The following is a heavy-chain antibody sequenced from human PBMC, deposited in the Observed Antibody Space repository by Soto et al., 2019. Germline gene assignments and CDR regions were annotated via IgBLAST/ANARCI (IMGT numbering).Heavy chain of an antibody. CDR1: GFTVSNSF. CDR3: VRGFLGVTGSWVGFDI. D-gene: IGHD2-21*02. V-gene: IGHV3-66*01. Sequence: DVQLVESGGDLVQPGGSLRLSCAASGFTVSNSFMSWVRQAPGEGLEWVSIIKNSAGTDYADSVRGRFIISTDNSKNTVYLQMNMLRVEDTAVYYCVRGFLGVTGSWVGFDIWGQGTKVTVSS. J-gene: IGHJ3*02. CDR2: IKNSAGT.